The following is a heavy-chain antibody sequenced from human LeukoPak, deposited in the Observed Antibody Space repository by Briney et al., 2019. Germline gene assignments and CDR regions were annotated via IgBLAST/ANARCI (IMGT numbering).Heavy chain of an antibody. CDR2: ISYDGSNK. J-gene: IGHJ4*02. V-gene: IGHV3-30*18. CDR3: AKDDFDYGGLH. Sequence: GGSLRLSCAASGFSFRSYGMHWVRQAPGKGLEWVAVISYDGSNKYYADCVKGRFTISRDNSKNTLYLQMNSLRAEDTAVYYCAKDDFDYGGLHWGQGTLVTVSS. D-gene: IGHD4-23*01. CDR1: GFSFRSYG.